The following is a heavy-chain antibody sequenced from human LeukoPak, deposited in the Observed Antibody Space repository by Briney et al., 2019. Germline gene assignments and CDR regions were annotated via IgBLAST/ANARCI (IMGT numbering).Heavy chain of an antibody. Sequence: RGSLRLSCAASGFSVSNNQMSWVRQAPGKGLEWVSVIYSGGSTFYPDSVKGRFTTSRDNSKNTLYLQMNSLRAEDTAVYYCAKEGPDIVYYDSSGYYPPDYWGQGTLVTVSS. CDR3: AKEGPDIVYYDSSGYYPPDY. CDR1: GFSVSNNQ. V-gene: IGHV3-53*05. CDR2: IYSGGST. J-gene: IGHJ4*02. D-gene: IGHD3-22*01.